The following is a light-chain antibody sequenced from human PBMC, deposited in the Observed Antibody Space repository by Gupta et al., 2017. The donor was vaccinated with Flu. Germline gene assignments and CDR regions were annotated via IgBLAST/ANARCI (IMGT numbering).Light chain of an antibody. CDR2: GKD. J-gene: IGLJ2*01. Sequence: QTVRITCQGDSRRSYHASWYQQKPGQDPVLVVYGKDNRPSGIPDRCSVSRSGDTASLTITGARAEDEADYYGNCRDNSGSHPVVFGGGTKLTGL. CDR3: NCRDNSGSHPVV. CDR1: SRRSYH. V-gene: IGLV3-19*01.